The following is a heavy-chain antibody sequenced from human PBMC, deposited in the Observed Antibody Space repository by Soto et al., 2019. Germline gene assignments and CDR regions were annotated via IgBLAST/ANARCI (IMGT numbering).Heavy chain of an antibody. CDR2: IYYSGSP. CDR1: GGSISSYY. CDR3: ARGHGTDYYGSGSYYIDGMDV. V-gene: IGHV4-59*01. J-gene: IGHJ6*02. D-gene: IGHD3-10*01. Sequence: PSETLSLTCTASGGSISSYYWSWIRQPPGKGLEWIGYIYYSGSPNYNPSLKSRVTISVDTSKNQFSLKLSSVTAADTGVYYCARGHGTDYYGSGSYYIDGMDVWGQGTTVTVS.